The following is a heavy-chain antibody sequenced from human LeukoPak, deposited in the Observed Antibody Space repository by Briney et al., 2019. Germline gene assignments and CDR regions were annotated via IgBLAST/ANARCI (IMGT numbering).Heavy chain of an antibody. V-gene: IGHV3-74*03. CDR1: GFTFNRYW. CDR3: ARDGYCSGGSCYGMDV. J-gene: IGHJ6*02. Sequence: GGSLRLSCAASGFTFNRYWMHWVRQVPGRGLVWVSLINSDESSTTYADSVKGRFTISRDNAKNTLYLQMNSLRAEDTAVYYCARDGYCSGGSCYGMDVWGQGTTVTVSS. D-gene: IGHD2-15*01. CDR2: INSDESST.